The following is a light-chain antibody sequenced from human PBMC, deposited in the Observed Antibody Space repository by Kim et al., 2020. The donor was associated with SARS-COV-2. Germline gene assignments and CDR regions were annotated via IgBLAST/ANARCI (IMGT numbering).Light chain of an antibody. Sequence: IASWLAWYQQKPGKAPKLLIYAASALQSGVPSRFSGSGSGREFTPTIRSLQPEDVATYFCQQSNNFPITFGQGTRLEIK. CDR3: QQSNNFPIT. J-gene: IGKJ5*01. V-gene: IGKV1-12*01. CDR1: IASW. CDR2: AAS.